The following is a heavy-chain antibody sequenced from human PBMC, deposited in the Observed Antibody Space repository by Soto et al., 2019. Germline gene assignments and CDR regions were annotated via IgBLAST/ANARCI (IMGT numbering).Heavy chain of an antibody. D-gene: IGHD1-20*01. V-gene: IGHV5-51*03. CDR2: IYSRDSDT. CDR3: ARAPYNHYDVDFDF. Sequence: GESRKNACQGSRYRFTNFWIGWERQNPWGVRGWVGIIYSRDSDTRYSRSFQGQVTISVDTSITTAHMQWSSLKAADNAIDDCARAPYNHYDVDFDFWGQGTLVTVSS. CDR1: RYRFTNFW. J-gene: IGHJ4*01.